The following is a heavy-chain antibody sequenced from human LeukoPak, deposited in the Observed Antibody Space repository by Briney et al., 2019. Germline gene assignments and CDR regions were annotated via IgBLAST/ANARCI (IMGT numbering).Heavy chain of an antibody. V-gene: IGHV1-69*05. J-gene: IGHJ4*02. CDR2: IIPIFGTA. CDR3: ARQRVGESFDY. CDR1: GYTFTSYG. D-gene: IGHD3-10*01. Sequence: ASVKVSCKASGYTFTSYGISWVRQAPGQGLEWMGRIIPIFGTANYAQKFQGRVTITTDESTSTAYMELSSLRSEDTAVYYCARQRVGESFDYWGQGTLVTVSS.